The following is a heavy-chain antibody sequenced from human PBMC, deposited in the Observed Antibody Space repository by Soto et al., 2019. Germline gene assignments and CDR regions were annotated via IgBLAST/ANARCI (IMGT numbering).Heavy chain of an antibody. J-gene: IGHJ6*03. CDR3: ARNMLGDIVLMVYAHQGKYTMDV. CDR1: GFTFSSYS. CDR2: ISSSSSYI. V-gene: IGHV3-21*01. Sequence: EVQLVESGGGLVKPGGSLRLSCAASGFTFSSYSMNWVRQAPGKGLECVSSISSSSSYIYYAGSVKRRFTISRDNAKNSLYLQMNSLRAEDTAVYYCARNMLGDIVLMVYAHQGKYTMDVWGKGTTVTVSS. D-gene: IGHD2-8*01.